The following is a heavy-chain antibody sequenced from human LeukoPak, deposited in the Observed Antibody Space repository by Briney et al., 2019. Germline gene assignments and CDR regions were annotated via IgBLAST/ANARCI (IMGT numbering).Heavy chain of an antibody. CDR1: GFTFSSYA. CDR3: VKDPRDTYGTNWFVS. D-gene: IGHD2-21*01. Sequence: GGSLRLSCAASGFTFSSYAMSWVRQAPGKGLQWVSQISGTGGATWYAGFARDRFTISRDNSKKTLYLQISGLRVEDTAMYYCVKDPRDTYGTNWFVSWGEGTLLIVSS. J-gene: IGHJ5*01. CDR2: ISGTGGAT. V-gene: IGHV3-23*01.